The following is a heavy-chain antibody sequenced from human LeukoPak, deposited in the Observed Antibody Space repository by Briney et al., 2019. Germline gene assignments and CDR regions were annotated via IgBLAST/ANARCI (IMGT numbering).Heavy chain of an antibody. Sequence: SETLSLTCIVSGGSINSYYWSWIRQPPGKGLEWIGYIYYSGSTSYSPSLKSRVTISVDTSKNQFSLKLSSVTAADTAVYYCARGFEDSSGYYYKGNYFDYWGQGTLVTVSS. CDR2: IYYSGST. J-gene: IGHJ4*02. D-gene: IGHD3-22*01. V-gene: IGHV4-59*01. CDR1: GGSINSYY. CDR3: ARGFEDSSGYYYKGNYFDY.